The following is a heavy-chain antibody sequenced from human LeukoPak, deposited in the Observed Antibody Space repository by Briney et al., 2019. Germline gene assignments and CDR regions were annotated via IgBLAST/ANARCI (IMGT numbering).Heavy chain of an antibody. D-gene: IGHD6-19*01. CDR3: AKEGDSSGWSAYFDY. Sequence: SGGSLRLSCAASGFTFSSYAMSWVRQAPGKGLEWVSAISGSGGSTYYADSVKGRFTISRDNSKNTLYLKMNSLRAEDTAVYYCAKEGDSSGWSAYFDYWGQGTLVTVSP. J-gene: IGHJ4*02. V-gene: IGHV3-23*01. CDR2: ISGSGGST. CDR1: GFTFSSYA.